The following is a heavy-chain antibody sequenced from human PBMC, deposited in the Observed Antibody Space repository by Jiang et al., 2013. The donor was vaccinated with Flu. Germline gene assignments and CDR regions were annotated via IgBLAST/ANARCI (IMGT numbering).Heavy chain of an antibody. V-gene: IGHV3-21*04. CDR2: ISLSSSYL. Sequence: SISLSSSYLYYADSVKGRFTISRDNAKNSLYLQMNSLRAEDTAVYYCATTTYYYETTARPNYYYGMDVWGQGTTVTVSS. D-gene: IGHD3-22*01. J-gene: IGHJ6*02. CDR3: ATTTYYYETTARPNYYYGMDV.